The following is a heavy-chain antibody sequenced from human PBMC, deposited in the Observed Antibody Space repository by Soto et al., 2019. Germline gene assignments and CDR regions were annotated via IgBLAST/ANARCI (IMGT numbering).Heavy chain of an antibody. D-gene: IGHD1-7*01. J-gene: IGHJ5*02. CDR3: ASYNWNYWFDP. CDR1: GDSVSNGDYY. V-gene: IGHV4-61*08. CDR2: IYYSGST. Sequence: SETLSLTCTVSGDSVSNGDYYWSWIRQPPGKGLEWIGYIYYSGSTTYNPSLKSRASILLDESKNQFSLRLSSVTAADTAVYYCASYNWNYWFDPWGQGTLVTVST.